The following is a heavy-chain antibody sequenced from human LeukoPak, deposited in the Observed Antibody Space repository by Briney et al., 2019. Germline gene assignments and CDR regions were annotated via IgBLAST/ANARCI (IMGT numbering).Heavy chain of an antibody. CDR3: ARSGAAAGTSLNY. J-gene: IGHJ4*02. CDR2: IYSGGST. Sequence: GGSLRLSCAASGFTVSSNYTSWVRQAPGKGLEWVSVIYSGGSTYYADSVKGRFTISRDNSKNTLYLQMNSLRAEDTAVYYCARSGAAAGTSLNYWGQGTLVTVSS. V-gene: IGHV3-53*01. CDR1: GFTVSSNY. D-gene: IGHD6-13*01.